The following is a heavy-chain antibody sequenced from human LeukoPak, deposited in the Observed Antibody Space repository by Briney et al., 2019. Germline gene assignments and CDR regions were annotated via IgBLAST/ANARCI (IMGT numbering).Heavy chain of an antibody. D-gene: IGHD1-14*01. J-gene: IGHJ5*02. Sequence: SEPLSLTCIVSGASISSYYWSWIRHPAGKELEWIGRLQPSGATNYNPSLESRVTMSVDTSKNQFSLSLTSVTAADTAVYYCAGDSTGTAFDPWGQGTLVSVSA. V-gene: IGHV4-4*07. CDR1: GASISSYY. CDR2: LQPSGAT. CDR3: AGDSTGTAFDP.